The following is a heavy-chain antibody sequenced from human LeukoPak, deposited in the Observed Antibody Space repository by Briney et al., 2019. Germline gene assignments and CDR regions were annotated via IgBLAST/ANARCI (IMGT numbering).Heavy chain of an antibody. J-gene: IGHJ6*03. Sequence: PGGSLRLSCAASGFTFSSYWMSWVRQAPGKGLEWVANIKQDGSEKYYVDSVKGRFTISRDNAKNSLYLQMNSLRAEDTAVYYCARYISYYYYYMDVWGKGTTVTVSS. V-gene: IGHV3-7*01. CDR3: ARYISYYYYYMDV. D-gene: IGHD3-16*02. CDR2: IKQDGSEK. CDR1: GFTFSSYW.